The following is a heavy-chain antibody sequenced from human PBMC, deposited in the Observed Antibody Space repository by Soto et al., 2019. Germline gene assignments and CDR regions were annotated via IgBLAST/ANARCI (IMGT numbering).Heavy chain of an antibody. CDR2: IYYSGST. CDR1: GGSISSYY. V-gene: IGHV4-59*01. Sequence: SETLSLPCTVSGGSISSYYWSWIRQPPGKGLEWIGCIYYSGSTNYNPSRKRRVTIAVDTSKNELYLKLSYVTAADTAVYYCAWNGGRYYDTREYCDRWGRGTLVTVGS. D-gene: IGHD3-22*01. J-gene: IGHJ2*01. CDR3: AWNGGRYYDTREYCDR.